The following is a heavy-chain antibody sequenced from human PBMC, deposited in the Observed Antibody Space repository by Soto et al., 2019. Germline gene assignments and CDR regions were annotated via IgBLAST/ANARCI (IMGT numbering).Heavy chain of an antibody. CDR3: ARASHFLRGFNYGPIDL. D-gene: IGHD5-18*01. CDR2: IYSRGSA. CDR1: RGSISGYF. J-gene: IGHJ4*02. V-gene: IGHV4-4*07. Sequence: QVRLQESGPGLVRASETLSLTCTVSRGSISGYFWTWIRQPAGKGLEWVGRIYSRGSANYNASLASRVTMSLQTSKNHFSLTLTSVTAADTAIYYCARASHFLRGFNYGPIDLWGPGSLVAVST.